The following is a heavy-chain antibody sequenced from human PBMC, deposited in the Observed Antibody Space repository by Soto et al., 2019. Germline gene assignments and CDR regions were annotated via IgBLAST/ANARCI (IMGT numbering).Heavy chain of an antibody. CDR2: IYNSGST. J-gene: IGHJ4*02. Sequence: SETLSLTCTVSGGSIRSYYWSWIRQPPGKGLEWIGYIYNSGSTNYNPSLKSRVTISVDTPKNQFSLRLSSVTAADTAVYYCARGPYCSSTSCRPEPFDYWGQGTLVTVSS. CDR1: GGSIRSYY. D-gene: IGHD2-2*01. V-gene: IGHV4-59*01. CDR3: ARGPYCSSTSCRPEPFDY.